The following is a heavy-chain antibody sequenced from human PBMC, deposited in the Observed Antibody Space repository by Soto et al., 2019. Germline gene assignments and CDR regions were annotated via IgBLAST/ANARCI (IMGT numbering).Heavy chain of an antibody. J-gene: IGHJ6*03. CDR1: GFTFSSYS. D-gene: IGHD3-10*01. Sequence: HPGGSLRLSCAASGFTFSSYSMNWVRQAPGKGLEWVSYISSSSSTIYYADSVKGRFTISRDNAKNSLYLQMNSLRAEDTAVYYCARDPTVLLWFGDPYYMDVWGKGTTVTVSS. V-gene: IGHV3-48*01. CDR3: ARDPTVLLWFGDPYYMDV. CDR2: ISSSSSTI.